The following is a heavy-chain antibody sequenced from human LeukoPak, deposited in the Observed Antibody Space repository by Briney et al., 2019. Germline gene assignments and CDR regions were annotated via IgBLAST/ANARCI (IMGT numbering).Heavy chain of an antibody. CDR2: VGNKASSYAT. D-gene: IGHD1-20*01. Sequence: GESLKISCAASGFTFSGSTMHWVRQASGKGLEWVGRVGNKASSYATAYAASVKGRFTISRDDSKNTAYLQMNSLKTEDTAVYYCTRSLNWIREYWGQGTLVTVSS. CDR1: GFTFSGST. V-gene: IGHV3-73*01. J-gene: IGHJ4*02. CDR3: TRSLNWIREY.